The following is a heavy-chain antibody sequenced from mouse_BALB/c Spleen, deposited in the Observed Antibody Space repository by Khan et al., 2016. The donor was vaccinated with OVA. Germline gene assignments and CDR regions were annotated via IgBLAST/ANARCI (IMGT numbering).Heavy chain of an antibody. J-gene: IGHJ2*01. CDR1: GYIFTNYL. CDR2: INPYNGAT. CDR3: TRGNCQSYYFDY. V-gene: IGHV1S136*01. Sequence: EVQLQQSGPGLVKPGTSVKMSCKASGYIFTNYLIHWVKQKPGQGLEWIGYINPYNGATKYNEKFKGTATLTSDKSSITAYMELSSLTSEDSAVYSCTRGNCQSYYFDYWGQGTTLTVSS. D-gene: IGHD4-1*01.